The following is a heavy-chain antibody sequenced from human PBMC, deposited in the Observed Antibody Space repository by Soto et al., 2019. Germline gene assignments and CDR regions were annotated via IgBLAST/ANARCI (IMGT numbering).Heavy chain of an antibody. D-gene: IGHD3-10*01. CDR3: AKDLLPVRITMVRDVYYYGMDV. Sequence: GGSLRLSCAASGFTFSSYGMHWVRQAPGKGLEWVAVISYDGSNKYYADSVKGRFTISRDNSKNTLYLQMDSLRAEDTAVYYCAKDLLPVRITMVRDVYYYGMDVWGQGTTVTVSS. CDR1: GFTFSSYG. J-gene: IGHJ6*02. V-gene: IGHV3-30*18. CDR2: ISYDGSNK.